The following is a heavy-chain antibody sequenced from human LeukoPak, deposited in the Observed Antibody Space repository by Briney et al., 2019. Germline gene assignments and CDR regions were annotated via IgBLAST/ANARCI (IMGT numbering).Heavy chain of an antibody. D-gene: IGHD2-15*01. CDR2: IYYSGST. Sequence: SETLSLTCTVSGGSISSSSYYWGWIRQPPGKGLEWIASIYYSGSTYYNPSLKSRVTISVDTSKNQFSLKLSSVTAADTAVYYCARGCSGGSCYFDYWGQGTLVTVSS. CDR1: GGSISSSSYY. CDR3: ARGCSGGSCYFDY. V-gene: IGHV4-39*07. J-gene: IGHJ4*02.